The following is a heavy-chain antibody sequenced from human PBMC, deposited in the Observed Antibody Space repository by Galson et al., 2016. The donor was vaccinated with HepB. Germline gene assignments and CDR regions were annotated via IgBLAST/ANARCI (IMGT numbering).Heavy chain of an antibody. CDR2: IYSGGNT. CDR3: ATVNYISGTHY. Sequence: SLRLSCAASGFTFTMYTMNWVRQAPGKGLEWVSLIYSGGNTNYADSVKGRFTISRDSSKNTLYLQMNSLRTEDTAMYYCATVNYISGTHYWGQGTLVTVSS. J-gene: IGHJ4*02. CDR1: GFTFTMYT. D-gene: IGHD3-10*01. V-gene: IGHV3-53*01.